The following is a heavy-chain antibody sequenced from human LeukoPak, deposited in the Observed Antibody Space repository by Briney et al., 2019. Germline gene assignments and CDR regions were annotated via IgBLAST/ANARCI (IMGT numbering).Heavy chain of an antibody. CDR3: ARNGVVPAAMGDYYYYMDV. Sequence: GASVKVSCKASGGTFSSYAISWVRQAPGQGLEWMGGIVPIFGTANYAQKFQGRVTITTDESTSTAYMELSSLRSEDTAVYYCARNGVVPAAMGDYYYYMDVWGKGTTVTVSS. D-gene: IGHD2-2*01. CDR2: IVPIFGTA. V-gene: IGHV1-69*05. J-gene: IGHJ6*03. CDR1: GGTFSSYA.